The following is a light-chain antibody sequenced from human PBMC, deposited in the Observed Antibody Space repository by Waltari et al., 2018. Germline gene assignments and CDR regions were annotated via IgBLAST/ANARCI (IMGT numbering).Light chain of an antibody. CDR2: DVS. V-gene: IGLV2-14*03. CDR1: SSDVGGYHY. Sequence: QSALTQPASVSGSPGQSLPIPCTGTSSDVGGYHYVSWYQQHPGKAPKLMIYDVSNRPSGVSNRFSGSKSGNTASLTISGLQAEDEADYYCSSYTSSSTLGVFGGGTKLTVL. J-gene: IGLJ2*01. CDR3: SSYTSSSTLGV.